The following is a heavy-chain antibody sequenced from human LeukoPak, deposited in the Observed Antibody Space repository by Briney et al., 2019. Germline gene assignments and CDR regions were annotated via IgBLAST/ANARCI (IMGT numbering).Heavy chain of an antibody. CDR2: IFYSGST. CDR1: GGSLSNYY. D-gene: IGHD6-6*01. J-gene: IGHJ4*02. Sequence: AETLSLTCTVSGGSLSNYYWSWIRQPPGKGLEWIGYIFYSGSTNYNPSLKSRVTISEDTSKNQVSLMLSSVPAADTAVYYCARPRYSSSSPYDYWGQGTLVTVSS. CDR3: ARPRYSSSSPYDY. V-gene: IGHV4-59*12.